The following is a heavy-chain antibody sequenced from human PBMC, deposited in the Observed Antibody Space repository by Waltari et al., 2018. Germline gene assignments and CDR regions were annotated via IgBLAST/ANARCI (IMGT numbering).Heavy chain of an antibody. J-gene: IGHJ3*02. CDR2: IKQDGSEK. Sequence: EVQLVESGGGLVQPGGSLRLSCAASGFTFSSYWMSWVRQAPGKGLEWVANIKQDGSEKYYVDSVKGRFTISRDNAKNSLYLQMNSLRAEDTAVYYCARVDYGSGTVKWSAFDIWGQGTMVTVSS. CDR3: ARVDYGSGTVKWSAFDI. CDR1: GFTFSSYW. D-gene: IGHD3-10*01. V-gene: IGHV3-7*01.